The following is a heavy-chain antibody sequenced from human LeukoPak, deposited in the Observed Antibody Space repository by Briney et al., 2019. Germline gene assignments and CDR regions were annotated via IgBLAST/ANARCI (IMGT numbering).Heavy chain of an antibody. J-gene: IGHJ4*02. CDR3: ARVYDSSGYYDY. CDR2: IYSGGST. V-gene: IGHV3-66*01. Sequence: PGGSLRLSCAASGFTFSRYAMHWVRQAPGKGLEWVSVIYSGGSTYYADSVKGRFTISRDNSKNTLYLQMNSLRAGDTAVYYCARVYDSSGYYDYWGQGTLVTVSS. D-gene: IGHD3-22*01. CDR1: GFTFSRYA.